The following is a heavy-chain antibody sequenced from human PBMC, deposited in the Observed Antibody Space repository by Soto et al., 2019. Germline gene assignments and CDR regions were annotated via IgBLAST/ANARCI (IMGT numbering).Heavy chain of an antibody. CDR1: GGTFSSYA. CDR3: ARDGDGYNLDV. CDR2: INPNSGGT. V-gene: IGHV1-2*04. Sequence: ASVKVSCKASGGTFSSYAISWVRQAPGQGLEWMGGINPNSGGTNYAQKFQGWVTMTRDTSISTAYMELSRLRSDDTAVYYCARDGDGYNLDVWGQGTTVTVSS. J-gene: IGHJ6*02. D-gene: IGHD5-12*01.